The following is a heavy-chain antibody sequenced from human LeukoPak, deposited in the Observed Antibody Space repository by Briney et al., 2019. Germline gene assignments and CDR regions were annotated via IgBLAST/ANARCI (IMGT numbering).Heavy chain of an antibody. D-gene: IGHD2-2*01. CDR2: ISSSSSYI. CDR3: ASAVPAAIEIDY. J-gene: IGHJ4*02. Sequence: GGSLRLSCAASRFTFSSYSMNWVRQAPGKGPEWVSSISSSSSYIYYADSVKGRFTISRDNAKNSLYLQMNSLRAEDTAVYYCASAVPAAIEIDYWGQGTLVTVSS. V-gene: IGHV3-21*01. CDR1: RFTFSSYS.